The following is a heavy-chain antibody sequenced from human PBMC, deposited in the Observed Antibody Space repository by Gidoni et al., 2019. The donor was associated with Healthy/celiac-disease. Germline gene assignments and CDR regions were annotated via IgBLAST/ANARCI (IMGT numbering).Heavy chain of an antibody. D-gene: IGHD2-2*01. CDR1: GGSCSGYY. Sequence: QVQLQQWGAGLLKPSETLSLTCAVYGGSCSGYYWSWIRQPPGKGLEWIGEINHSGSTNYNPALKSRVTISVDTSKNQFSLKLSSVTAADTAVYYCAREPDGADYWGQGTLVTVSS. J-gene: IGHJ4*02. V-gene: IGHV4-34*01. CDR2: INHSGST. CDR3: AREPDGADY.